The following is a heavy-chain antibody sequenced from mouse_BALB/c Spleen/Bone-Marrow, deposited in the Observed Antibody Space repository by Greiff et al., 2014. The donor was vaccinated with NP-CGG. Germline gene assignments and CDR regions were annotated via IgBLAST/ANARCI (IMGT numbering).Heavy chain of an antibody. CDR3: ASAITDAMDY. Sequence: QVQLQQPGAELVRPGASVKVSCKGSGYAFTNYLIEWVKQRPGQGLEWIGGINSGSGGTKYNEKFKGKATLTADKSSSTAYMQLSSLTSDDSAVYFCASAITDAMDYWGQGTSVTVSS. CDR1: GYAFTNYL. J-gene: IGHJ4*01. V-gene: IGHV1-54*01. CDR2: INSGSGGT. D-gene: IGHD2-4*01.